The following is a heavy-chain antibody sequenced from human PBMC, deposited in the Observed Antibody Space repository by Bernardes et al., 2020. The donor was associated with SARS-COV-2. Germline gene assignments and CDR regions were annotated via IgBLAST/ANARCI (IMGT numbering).Heavy chain of an antibody. CDR3: ARAPTFIAVAGQFDY. J-gene: IGHJ4*02. D-gene: IGHD6-19*01. CDR2: IKQDGSEK. CDR1: GFTFSSYC. V-gene: IGHV3-7*01. Sequence: GGSLRLSCAASGFTFSSYCMSWVRQAPGKGLEWVANIKQDGSEKSFVDSVKGRFTISRDNAKNLLYLQMNSLRAEDTAVYYCARAPTFIAVAGQFDYWGQGTLVTVSS.